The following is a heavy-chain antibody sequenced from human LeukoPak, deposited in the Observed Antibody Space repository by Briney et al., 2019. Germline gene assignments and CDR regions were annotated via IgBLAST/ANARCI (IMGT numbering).Heavy chain of an antibody. J-gene: IGHJ4*02. Sequence: ASVKVSCKASGYTFTGYYMHWVRQAPGQGLEWMGWINPNSGGTNYAQKFQGRVTTTRDTSISTAYMELSRLRSDDTAVYYCARVDFWSRTIMGDFDYWGQGTLVTVSS. CDR2: INPNSGGT. V-gene: IGHV1-2*02. D-gene: IGHD3-3*01. CDR3: ARVDFWSRTIMGDFDY. CDR1: GYTFTGYY.